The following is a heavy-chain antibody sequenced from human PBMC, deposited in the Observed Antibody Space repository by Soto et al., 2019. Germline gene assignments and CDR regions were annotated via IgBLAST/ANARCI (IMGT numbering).Heavy chain of an antibody. D-gene: IGHD2-8*01. CDR2: INPSGGST. Sequence: GASVKVSCKASGYTFTSYYMHWVRQAPGQGLEWMGIINPSGGSTSYAQKFQGRVTMTRDTSTSTVYMELSSLRSEDTAVYYCARGDCTNGVCPYGMDVWGQGTTVTVSS. J-gene: IGHJ6*02. CDR1: GYTFTSYY. V-gene: IGHV1-46*01. CDR3: ARGDCTNGVCPYGMDV.